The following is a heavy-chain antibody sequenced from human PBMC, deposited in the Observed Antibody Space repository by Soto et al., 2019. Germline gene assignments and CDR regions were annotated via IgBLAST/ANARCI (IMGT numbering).Heavy chain of an antibody. CDR3: ARTRGYYYGMDV. Sequence: PSETLSLTCTVSGGSVSSGSYYWSWIRQPPGKGLEWIGYIYYSGSTNYNPSLKSRVTISVDTSKNQFSLKLSSVTAADTAVYYCARTRGYYYGMDVWGQGTTVTVSS. J-gene: IGHJ6*02. CDR2: IYYSGST. V-gene: IGHV4-61*01. D-gene: IGHD2-2*01. CDR1: GGSVSSGSYY.